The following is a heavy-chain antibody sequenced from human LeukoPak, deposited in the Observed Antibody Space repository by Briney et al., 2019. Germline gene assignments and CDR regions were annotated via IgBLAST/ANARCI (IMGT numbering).Heavy chain of an antibody. J-gene: IGHJ3*02. D-gene: IGHD1-26*01. Sequence: GASVKVSCKTSGHNLGGFSIHWVRQAPGQGLEWMGWINPKSGGTSYGQPFQGRVTMTRDTSISTAYMELSRLRSDDTAVYYCARVGKEEILGSAEAITLDDAFDIWGQGTMVTVSS. CDR3: ARVGKEEILGSAEAITLDDAFDI. V-gene: IGHV1-2*02. CDR1: GHNLGGFS. CDR2: INPKSGGT.